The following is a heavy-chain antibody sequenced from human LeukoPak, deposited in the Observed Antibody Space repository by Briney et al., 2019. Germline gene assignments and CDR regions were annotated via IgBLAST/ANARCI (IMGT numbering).Heavy chain of an antibody. CDR1: GGSISSGGYS. CDR3: ASSSGYDYLGVDY. V-gene: IGHV4-30-2*01. J-gene: IGHJ4*02. CDR2: IYHSGGT. D-gene: IGHD5-12*01. Sequence: SQTLSLTCAVSGGSISSGGYSWSWIRQPPGKGLEWIGYIYHSGGTYYNPSLKSRVTISVDRSKNQFSLKLSSVTAADTAVYYCASSSGYDYLGVDYWGQGTLVTVSS.